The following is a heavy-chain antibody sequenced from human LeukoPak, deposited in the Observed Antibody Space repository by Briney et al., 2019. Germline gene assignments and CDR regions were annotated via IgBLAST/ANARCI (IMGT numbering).Heavy chain of an antibody. CDR1: GFTFSSYS. D-gene: IGHD3-22*01. CDR2: ISSSSSYI. J-gene: IGHJ6*02. Sequence: GGSLRLSCAASGFTFSSYSMNWVRQAPGKGLEWVSSISSSSSYIYYADSVKGRFTISRDNAKNSLYLQMNSLRAKDTAVYYCARDRITMIVVVDYGMDVWGQGTTVTVSS. CDR3: ARDRITMIVVVDYGMDV. V-gene: IGHV3-21*01.